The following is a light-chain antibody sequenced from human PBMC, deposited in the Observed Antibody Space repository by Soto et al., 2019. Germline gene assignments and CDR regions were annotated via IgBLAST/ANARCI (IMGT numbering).Light chain of an antibody. J-gene: IGKJ1*01. CDR2: GAS. V-gene: IGKV3-15*01. Sequence: EIVMTQSPATLSVSPGERATLSCRASQSVSSNLAWYQQKPGQAPRHLIYGASTRATGIPARFSGSGSGTEFTLTINSLQSEDFAVYYCQHYNNWPPWTFGQGTKVEIK. CDR3: QHYNNWPPWT. CDR1: QSVSSN.